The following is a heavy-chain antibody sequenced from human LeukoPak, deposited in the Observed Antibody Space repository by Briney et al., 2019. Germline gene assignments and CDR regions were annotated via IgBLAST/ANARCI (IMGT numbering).Heavy chain of an antibody. CDR1: GVTFRTDT. CDR3: AKDLAVAGQYYYYMDV. Sequence: GGSLRLSCAASGVTFRTDTMHWVRQAPGKGLEWLAVISYDGKEKYYADSVKGRFSTSRDNSKNTLYLQMNSLRDEDTAVYYCAKDLAVAGQYYYYMDVWGKGTTVTVSS. CDR2: ISYDGKEK. D-gene: IGHD6-19*01. V-gene: IGHV3-30-3*02. J-gene: IGHJ6*03.